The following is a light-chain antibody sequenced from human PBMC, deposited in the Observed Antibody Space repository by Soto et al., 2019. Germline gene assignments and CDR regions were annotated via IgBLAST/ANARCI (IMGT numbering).Light chain of an antibody. Sequence: QPVLTQPPSASGSPGQSVTISCTGTSSDVGGYNYVSWYQQHPGKAPKLMIYEVSKRPSGVPDRFSGSKSGNTASLTVSGLQVEDEADYYCSSYAGSSNWVFGEGTKLTVL. V-gene: IGLV2-8*01. CDR3: SSYAGSSNWV. CDR1: SSDVGGYNY. CDR2: EVS. J-gene: IGLJ3*02.